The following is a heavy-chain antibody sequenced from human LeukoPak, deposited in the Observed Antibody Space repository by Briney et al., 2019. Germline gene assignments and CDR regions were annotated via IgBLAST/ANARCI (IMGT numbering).Heavy chain of an antibody. CDR1: GGSISSSSYY. J-gene: IGHJ4*02. D-gene: IGHD6-13*01. V-gene: IGHV4-39*01. CDR2: IYYSGST. CDR3: ARHARHRQLVPDY. Sequence: SETLSLTCTVSGGSISSSSYYWGWIRQPPGKGLEWIGSIYYSGSTYYNPSLKSRATISVDTSKNQFSLKLSSVTAADTAVYYCARHARHRQLVPDYWGQGTLVTVSS.